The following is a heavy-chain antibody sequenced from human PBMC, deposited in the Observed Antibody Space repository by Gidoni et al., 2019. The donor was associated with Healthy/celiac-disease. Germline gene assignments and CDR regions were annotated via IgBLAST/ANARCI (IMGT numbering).Heavy chain of an antibody. CDR2: ISGSGGST. CDR1: GFTLSSYA. Sequence: EVQLLESGGGLVQPGGSLRLSCAAYGFTLSSYARCWVRQAPGKGLAWVSAISGSGGSTYYADSVKGRFTISRDNSKNTLYLQMNSLRAEDTAVYYCAKGCSGGSCYSSADYWGQGTLVTVSS. V-gene: IGHV3-23*01. CDR3: AKGCSGGSCYSSADY. J-gene: IGHJ4*02. D-gene: IGHD2-15*01.